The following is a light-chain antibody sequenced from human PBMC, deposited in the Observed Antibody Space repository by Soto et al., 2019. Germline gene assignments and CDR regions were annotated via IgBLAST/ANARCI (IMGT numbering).Light chain of an antibody. CDR2: GNN. V-gene: IGLV1-40*01. J-gene: IGLJ2*01. CDR3: QSYDSSLSGVV. Sequence: QAVVTQPSSVSGAPGQRVTISCTGSSSNIGAGYDIHWYQQVPGTAPKLLIYGNNNRPSGVPDRFSGSKSGTSASLAITGLQAEDEADYYCQSYDSSLSGVVFGGGTKLTVL. CDR1: SSNIGAGYD.